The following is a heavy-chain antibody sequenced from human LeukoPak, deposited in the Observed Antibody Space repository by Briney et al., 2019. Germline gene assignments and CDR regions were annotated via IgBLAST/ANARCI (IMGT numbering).Heavy chain of an antibody. J-gene: IGHJ4*02. V-gene: IGHV3-33*03. CDR3: ARTYDSSAPFDY. D-gene: IGHD3-22*01. CDR2: IWYDGSNK. CDR1: GFTFTKYG. Sequence: GGSLRLSCAASGFTFTKYGMHWVRQAPGKGLEWVAVIWYDGSNKYYRDSVKGRFTISRDNSKNTLYPQMNSLRAEDTAVYYCARTYDSSAPFDYWGQGTLVTVSS.